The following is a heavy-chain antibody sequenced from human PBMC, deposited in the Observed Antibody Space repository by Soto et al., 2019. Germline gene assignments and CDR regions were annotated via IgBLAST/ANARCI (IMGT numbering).Heavy chain of an antibody. V-gene: IGHV4-34*01. CDR3: ARTGGMDV. Sequence: QVQLQQWGAGLLKPSETLSLTCAVYGGSFSDYYWSWLRQTPDKGLERIGDINHSGDTKYNPSLESRVTISVDTSKSQFSLKLNSVTAADTAVYYCARTGGMDVWGQGATVTVSS. CDR1: GGSFSDYY. CDR2: INHSGDT. J-gene: IGHJ6*02.